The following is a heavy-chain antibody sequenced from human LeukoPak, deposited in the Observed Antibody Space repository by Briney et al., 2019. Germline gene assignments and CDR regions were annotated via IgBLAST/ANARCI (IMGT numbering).Heavy chain of an antibody. V-gene: IGHV3-9*01. Sequence: PGGSLRLSCAASGFTFDDYAMHWVRQAPGKGLEWVSGISWNSGSIGYADSVKGRFTISRDNAKNSLYLQMNSLRAEDTALYYCAKVLIAAAGNDAFDIWGQGAMVTVSS. CDR2: ISWNSGSI. CDR3: AKVLIAAAGNDAFDI. J-gene: IGHJ3*02. D-gene: IGHD6-13*01. CDR1: GFTFDDYA.